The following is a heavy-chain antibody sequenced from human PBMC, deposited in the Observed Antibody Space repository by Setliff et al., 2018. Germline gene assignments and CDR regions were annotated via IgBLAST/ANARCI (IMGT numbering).Heavy chain of an antibody. Sequence: SVKVSCKASGGTFNTYGISWVRLAPGQGLEWMGRVIPLFGTTNYAQKFQDRVAISADESTSTAYMELRSLRSEDTAIYYCARINFYVSSGYYYAPDYWGQGTLVTVSS. D-gene: IGHD3-22*01. CDR3: ARINFYVSSGYYYAPDY. CDR2: VIPLFGTT. V-gene: IGHV1-69*13. CDR1: GGTFNTYG. J-gene: IGHJ4*02.